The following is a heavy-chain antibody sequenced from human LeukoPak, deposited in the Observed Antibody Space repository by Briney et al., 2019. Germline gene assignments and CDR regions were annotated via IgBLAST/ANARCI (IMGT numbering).Heavy chain of an antibody. Sequence: ASVNVSCKASGYTFTSYGSSWVRQAPGQGLEWMGWISAYNGDTNYAQNLHGRVTMTTDTSTSTVYMELRSLRSDDTAVYYCARYGILSSYPNYWGQGTLVTVSS. CDR3: ARYGILSSYPNY. D-gene: IGHD3-9*01. CDR1: GYTFTSYG. V-gene: IGHV1-18*01. J-gene: IGHJ4*02. CDR2: ISAYNGDT.